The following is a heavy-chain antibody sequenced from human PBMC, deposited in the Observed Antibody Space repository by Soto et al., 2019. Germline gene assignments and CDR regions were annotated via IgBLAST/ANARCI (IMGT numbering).Heavy chain of an antibody. CDR1: GGSISSGDYY. J-gene: IGHJ3*02. V-gene: IGHV4-30-4*01. Sequence: LSLPCTVSGGSISSGDYYWSWIRQPPGKGLEWIGYIYYSGSTYYNPSLKSRVTISVDTSKNQFSLKLSSVTAADTAVYYCARYGYYDSSGYAQAFDIWGQGTMVTVSS. CDR2: IYYSGST. CDR3: ARYGYYDSSGYAQAFDI. D-gene: IGHD3-22*01.